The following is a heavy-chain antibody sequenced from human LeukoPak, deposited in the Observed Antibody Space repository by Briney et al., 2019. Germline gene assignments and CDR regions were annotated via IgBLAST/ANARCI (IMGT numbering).Heavy chain of an antibody. V-gene: IGHV4-59*01. CDR1: GGSISSYY. CDR3: ARAFDDILTGYYALDY. D-gene: IGHD3-9*01. J-gene: IGHJ4*02. CDR2: IYYSGST. Sequence: ASETLSLTCTVSGGSISSYYWSWIRQPPGKGLEWIGYIYYSGSTNYNPSLKSRVTISVDTSKNQFSLKLSSVTAADTAVYYCARAFDDILTGYYALDYWGQGTLVTVSS.